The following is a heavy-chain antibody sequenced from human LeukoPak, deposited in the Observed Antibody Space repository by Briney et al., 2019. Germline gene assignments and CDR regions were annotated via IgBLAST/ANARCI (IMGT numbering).Heavy chain of an antibody. J-gene: IGHJ3*02. V-gene: IGHV4-39*01. Sequence: SQTLSLTCTVSGGSISSSSYYWGWIRQPPGKGLEWIGSIYYSGSTYYNPSLKSRVTISVDTSKNQFSLKLSSVTAADTAVYYCASQYYDFWSGYPDAFDIWGQGTMVTVSS. CDR3: ASQYYDFWSGYPDAFDI. D-gene: IGHD3-3*01. CDR1: GGSISSSSYY. CDR2: IYYSGST.